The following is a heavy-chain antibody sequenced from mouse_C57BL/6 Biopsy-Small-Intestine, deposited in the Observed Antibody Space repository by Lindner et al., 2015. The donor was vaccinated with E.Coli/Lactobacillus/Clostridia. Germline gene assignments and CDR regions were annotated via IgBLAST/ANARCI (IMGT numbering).Heavy chain of an antibody. CDR1: GYTFTEYN. CDR2: FYPGSGSV. V-gene: IGHV1-62-2*01. CDR3: ARHEEGIYYGNFYFDY. Sequence: VQLQESGVELVKPGAPVKLSCKASGYTFTEYNIYWVKQRSGQGLEWIGWFYPGSGSVMYSEKFKDKATLTADKSSSTVYMELNRLTSEDSAVYFCARHEEGIYYGNFYFDYWGQGTTLTVSS. J-gene: IGHJ2*01. D-gene: IGHD2-1*01.